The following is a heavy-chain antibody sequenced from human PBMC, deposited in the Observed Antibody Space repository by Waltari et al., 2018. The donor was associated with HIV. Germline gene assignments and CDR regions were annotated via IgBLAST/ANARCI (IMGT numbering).Heavy chain of an antibody. V-gene: IGHV4-34*01. CDR2: INHRGST. Sequence: QVQLQQWGAGLLKPSETLSLTCAVYGASFSGYYWTWIRQPPGKGLEWIGEINHRGSTHDKPSHKSRVTISVDTTKNQFSPKLSSVTAADTAVYYCARGSIVVVPAATNYFDYWGQGTLVTVSS. D-gene: IGHD2-2*01. CDR1: GASFSGYY. J-gene: IGHJ4*02. CDR3: ARGSIVVVPAATNYFDY.